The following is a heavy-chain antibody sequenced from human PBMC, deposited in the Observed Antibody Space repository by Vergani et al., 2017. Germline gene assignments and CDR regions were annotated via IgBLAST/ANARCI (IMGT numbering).Heavy chain of an antibody. CDR2: ISSSSSYT. V-gene: IGHV3-11*06. CDR1: GFTFSDYY. D-gene: IGHD6-13*01. J-gene: IGHJ6*02. Sequence: QVQLVESRGGLVKPGGSLRLSCAASGFTFSDYYMSWIRQAPGKGLDWVSYISSSSSYTNYADSVKGRFTISRDNAKNSLYLQMNSLRAEDTAVYYCARDDSSSPGNYYYGMDVWGQGTTVTVSS. CDR3: ARDDSSSPGNYYYGMDV.